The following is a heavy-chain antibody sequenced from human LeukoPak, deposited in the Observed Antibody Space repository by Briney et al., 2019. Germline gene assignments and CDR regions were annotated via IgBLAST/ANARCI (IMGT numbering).Heavy chain of an antibody. CDR2: ISASGSSI. CDR3: ARDRGTTMVRSFDI. Sequence: PGGSLRLSCAASGFTFSSYEMNWVRQAPGKELEWVSYISASGSSIYYADSVKGRFTISRDNAKNSLYLQMDSLRAEDTAVYYCARDRGTTMVRSFDIWGQGTMVTVSS. CDR1: GFTFSSYE. V-gene: IGHV3-48*03. D-gene: IGHD4/OR15-4a*01. J-gene: IGHJ3*02.